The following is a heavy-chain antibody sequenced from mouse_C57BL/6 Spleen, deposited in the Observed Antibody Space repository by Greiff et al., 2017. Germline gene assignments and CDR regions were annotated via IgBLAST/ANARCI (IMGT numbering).Heavy chain of an antibody. Sequence: EVKLMESGPGLVKPSQSLSLTCSVTGYSITSGYYWNWIRQFPGNKLEWMGYISYDGSNNYNPSLKNRISSTLSTSKNEFFLKLKSVTTEDAATYYYASEGWGNADYWGQGTTLTVSS. D-gene: IGHD2-1*01. V-gene: IGHV3-6*01. CDR3: ASEGWGNADY. CDR2: ISYDGSN. CDR1: GYSITSGYY. J-gene: IGHJ2*01.